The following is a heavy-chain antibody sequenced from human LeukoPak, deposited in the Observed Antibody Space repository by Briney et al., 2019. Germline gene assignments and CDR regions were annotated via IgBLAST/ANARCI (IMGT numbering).Heavy chain of an antibody. CDR1: GGSISSSSYY. D-gene: IGHD6-19*01. CDR3: ARLGSSAPLYYFDY. V-gene: IGHV4-39*01. J-gene: IGHJ4*02. Sequence: SETLSLTCTVSGGSISSSSYYWGSIRQPPGKGLEWIGNIYYSGSTYYNPSLKSRVTISADTSKNQFSLKLSSVTAADSAMYYCARLGSSAPLYYFDYWGQGTLVTVSS. CDR2: IYYSGST.